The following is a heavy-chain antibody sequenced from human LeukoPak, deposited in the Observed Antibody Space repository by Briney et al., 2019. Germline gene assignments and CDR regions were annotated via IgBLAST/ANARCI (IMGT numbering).Heavy chain of an antibody. Sequence: AGGSLRLSCAASGFTFSGSAMHWVRQASGKGLEWVGRIRSKANSYATAYAASVKGRFTISRDDSKNTAYLQMNSLKTEDTAVYYCTRPGNYYYDSSGEYWGQGTLVTVSS. CDR1: GFTFSGSA. J-gene: IGHJ4*02. V-gene: IGHV3-73*01. D-gene: IGHD3-22*01. CDR2: IRSKANSYAT. CDR3: TRPGNYYYDSSGEY.